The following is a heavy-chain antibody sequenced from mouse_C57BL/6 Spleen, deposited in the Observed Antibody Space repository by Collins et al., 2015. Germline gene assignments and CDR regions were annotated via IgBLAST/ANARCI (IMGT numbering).Heavy chain of an antibody. CDR2: INPGSGGT. CDR1: GYAFTNYL. J-gene: IGHJ3*01. CDR3: ARPPYGSSQSFAY. V-gene: IGHV1-54*01. Sequence: QVQLQQSGAELVRPGTSVKVSCKASGYAFTNYLIEWVKQRPGQGLEWIGVINPGSGGTNYNEKFKGKATLTADKSSSTAYMQLSSLTSDDSAVYFCARPPYGSSQSFAYWGQGTLVTVSA. D-gene: IGHD1-1*01.